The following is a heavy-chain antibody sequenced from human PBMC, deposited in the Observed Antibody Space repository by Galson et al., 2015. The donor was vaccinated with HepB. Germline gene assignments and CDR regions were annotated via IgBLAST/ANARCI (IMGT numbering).Heavy chain of an antibody. Sequence: SLRLDGAASGFTFRSPDMLCVRQITGKDLECVPGIGTAGDTYSPGPVKGRFTISREDAKNSLYLQMNSLRAGDRAVYYCARESNDDYLPDAFDIWGQGTMVTVSS. CDR2: IGTAGDT. CDR1: GFTFRSPD. V-gene: IGHV3-13*04. D-gene: IGHD4-17*01. CDR3: ARESNDDYLPDAFDI. J-gene: IGHJ3*02.